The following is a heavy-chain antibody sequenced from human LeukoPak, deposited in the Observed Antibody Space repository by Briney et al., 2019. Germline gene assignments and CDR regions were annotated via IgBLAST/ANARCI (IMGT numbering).Heavy chain of an antibody. CDR1: RLIVSNAW. J-gene: IGHJ4*02. V-gene: IGHV3-23*01. D-gene: IGHD3-9*01. Sequence: PGGSLRLSCAASRLIVSNAWMSWVRQAPGEGLEWVSDISSSGANTFYAGSVKGRFSISRDKSKKTLYLQMNSLRVEDTAIYYCAKRGYFDYYIDSWGQGTLVTVSS. CDR2: ISSSGANT. CDR3: AKRGYFDYYIDS.